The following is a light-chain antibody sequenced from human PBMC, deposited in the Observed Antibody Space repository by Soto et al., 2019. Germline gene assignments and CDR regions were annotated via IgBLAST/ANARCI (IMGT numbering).Light chain of an antibody. CDR2: ESS. CDR3: QHFKSFPIT. J-gene: IGKJ5*01. CDR1: QGVSTL. V-gene: IGKV1-13*02. Sequence: AIQLTQSPSSLSASVGDRVTITCRASQGVSTLLAWYQQKPGKAPKVLIYESSLLQSGVPSRFSGSGSGTDFTLTISSLQPEDFPTYYCQHFKSFPITFGQGTRLEIK.